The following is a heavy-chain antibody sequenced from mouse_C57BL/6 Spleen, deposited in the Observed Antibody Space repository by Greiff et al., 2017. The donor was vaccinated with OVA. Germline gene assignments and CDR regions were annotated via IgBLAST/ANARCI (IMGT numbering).Heavy chain of an antibody. Sequence: EVKLQESGPGLVKPSQSLSLTCSVTGYSITSGYYWNWIRQFPGNKLEWMGYISYDGSNNYNPSLKNRISITRDTSKNQFFLKLNSVTTEDTATYYCARDEGRAWFAYWGQGTLVTVSA. CDR2: ISYDGSN. J-gene: IGHJ3*01. CDR3: ARDEGRAWFAY. V-gene: IGHV3-6*01. CDR1: GYSITSGYY.